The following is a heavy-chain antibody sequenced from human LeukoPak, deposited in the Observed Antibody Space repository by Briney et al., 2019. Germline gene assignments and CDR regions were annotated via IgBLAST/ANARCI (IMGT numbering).Heavy chain of an antibody. D-gene: IGHD6-19*01. V-gene: IGHV4-34*01. Sequence: PSETLSLTCAVYGGSFSGYYWSWIRQPPGKGLEWIGEINHSGSTNYNPSLKSRVTISVDTSKNQFSLKLSSVTAADMAVYYCARVSPYSSGWWLRGGMDVWGKGTTVTVSS. CDR1: GGSFSGYY. CDR3: ARVSPYSSGWWLRGGMDV. CDR2: INHSGST. J-gene: IGHJ6*04.